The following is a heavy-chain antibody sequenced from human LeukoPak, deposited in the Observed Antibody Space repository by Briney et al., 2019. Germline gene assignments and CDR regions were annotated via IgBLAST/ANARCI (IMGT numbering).Heavy chain of an antibody. Sequence: GGSLTLSCAASGFTFSNYWMTWVRRAPGKGLEWVANIRRDGSETHYVDSVMGRFTISRDNAKNSLYLQMNSLRAEDTAVYYCARDDTHYGSSGSFYDAFDIWGQGTMVTVSS. D-gene: IGHD3-22*01. CDR3: ARDDTHYGSSGSFYDAFDI. J-gene: IGHJ3*02. CDR1: GFTFSNYW. CDR2: IRRDGSET. V-gene: IGHV3-7*01.